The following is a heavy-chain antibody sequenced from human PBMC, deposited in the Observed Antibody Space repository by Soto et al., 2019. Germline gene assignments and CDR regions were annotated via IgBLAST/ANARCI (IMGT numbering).Heavy chain of an antibody. CDR3: TTDETRNYDFWSGYYMRYYYYYMDV. CDR2: IKSKTDGGTT. CDR1: GFTFSNAW. Sequence: GGSLRVSCAASGFTFSNAWMSWVRQAPGKGLEWVGRIKSKTDGGTTDYAAPVKGRFTISRDDSKNTLYLQMNSLKTEDTAVYYCTTDETRNYDFWSGYYMRYYYYYMDVWGKGTTVTVSS. J-gene: IGHJ6*03. D-gene: IGHD3-3*01. V-gene: IGHV3-15*01.